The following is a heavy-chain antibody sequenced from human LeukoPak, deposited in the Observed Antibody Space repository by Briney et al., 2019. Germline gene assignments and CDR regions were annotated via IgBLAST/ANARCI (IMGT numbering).Heavy chain of an antibody. CDR1: GFTFDTYS. D-gene: IGHD5-12*01. CDR2: ISHDGSRK. CDR3: ARDPSFSRGFNFVLSS. V-gene: IGHV3-30*04. Sequence: GGSLRLSCAASGFTFDTYSFHWVRQAPGGGLDWVALISHDGSRKYYGDAVKGRFTISRDDSKNTLSLQTSSLRTEDSSVYYCARDPSFSRGFNFVLSSWGQGTLVTVSS. J-gene: IGHJ5*02.